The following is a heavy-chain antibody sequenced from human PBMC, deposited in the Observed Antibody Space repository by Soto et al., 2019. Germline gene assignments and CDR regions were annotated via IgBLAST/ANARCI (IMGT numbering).Heavy chain of an antibody. Sequence: ASETLSLTCTVSGGSISSYYWSWXRRPPGKGLEWIGYIYYSGSTNYNPSLKSRVTISVDTSKNQFSLKLSSVTAADTAVYYCARRTLYDFWSGYEYYYYYYMDVWGKGTTVTVS. D-gene: IGHD3-3*01. CDR3: ARRTLYDFWSGYEYYYYYYMDV. CDR1: GGSISSYY. V-gene: IGHV4-59*08. J-gene: IGHJ6*03. CDR2: IYYSGST.